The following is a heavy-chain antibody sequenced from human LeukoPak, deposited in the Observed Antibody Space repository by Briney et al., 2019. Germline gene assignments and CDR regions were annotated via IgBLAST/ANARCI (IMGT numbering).Heavy chain of an antibody. Sequence: SETLSLTCAVSGGSVRSHSYYWTWVRQPPGKGLEWIGYIHYSGTTNYNPSLKSRVTILLDTSKNQFSLKLSSVTAADTAVYYSARHSVVVLAVTFGPGMLDYWGQGTLVTVSS. CDR1: GGSVRSHSYY. J-gene: IGHJ4*02. CDR3: ARHSVVVLAVTFGPGMLDY. V-gene: IGHV4-61*01. CDR2: IHYSGTT. D-gene: IGHD2-15*01.